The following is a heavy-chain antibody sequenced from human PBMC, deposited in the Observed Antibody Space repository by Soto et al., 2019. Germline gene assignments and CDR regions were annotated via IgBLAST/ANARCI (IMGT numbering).Heavy chain of an antibody. D-gene: IGHD2-8*01. V-gene: IGHV4-59*08. CDR2: IYYGGSA. CDR3: ARGGHCANGVCSALDY. CDR1: GGSISSYY. J-gene: IGHJ4*02. Sequence: SETLSLTCTVSGGSISSYYWSWIRQPPGKGLEWIGYIYYGGSADYNPSLKSRVTISVDTSKKQFSLKLSSVTAADTAVYYCARGGHCANGVCSALDYWGQGTLVTVSS.